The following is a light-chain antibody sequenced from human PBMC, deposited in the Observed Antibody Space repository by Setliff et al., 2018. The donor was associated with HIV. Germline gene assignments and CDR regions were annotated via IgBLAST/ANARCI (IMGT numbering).Light chain of an antibody. J-gene: IGLJ1*01. CDR3: SSYTSSSTSYV. CDR1: NSDIGSHDY. CDR2: SVT. V-gene: IGLV2-14*03. Sequence: QSVLTQPASVSGSPGQSITISCSGTNSDIGSHDYVSWYQQHPGKAPKLIIFSVTYRPSGVSDRFSGSKSGNTASLTISGLQPEDEADYYCSSYTSSSTSYVFGTGTKGTVL.